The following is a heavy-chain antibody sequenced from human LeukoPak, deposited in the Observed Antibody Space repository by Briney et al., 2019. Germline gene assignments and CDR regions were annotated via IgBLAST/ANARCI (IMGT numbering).Heavy chain of an antibody. J-gene: IGHJ3*02. CDR2: IYHSGST. CDR1: GGPISSGGYS. CDR3: ARDYYENAFDI. V-gene: IGHV4-30-2*01. D-gene: IGHD3-22*01. Sequence: SQTLSLTCAVSGGPISSGGYSWSWIRQPPGKGLEWIGYIYHSGSTYYNPSLKSRVTISVDRSKNQFSLKLSSVTAADTAVYYCARDYYENAFDIWGQGTMVTVSS.